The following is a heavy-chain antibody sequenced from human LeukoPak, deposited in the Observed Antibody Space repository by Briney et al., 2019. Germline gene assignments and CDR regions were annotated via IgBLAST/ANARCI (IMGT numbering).Heavy chain of an antibody. CDR2: ISSTGGTA. CDR3: AKNGGRGAYCSGGSCYPYYYYNMDV. J-gene: IGHJ6*03. CDR1: GFTFSSFG. V-gene: IGHV3-23*01. Sequence: GGSLRLSCAASGFTFSSFGMSWVRQAPGKGLEWVSAISSTGGTAYYADSVKGRFTISRDNSKNTLYLQMNSLRAEDTAIYYCAKNGGRGAYCSGGSCYPYYYYNMDVWGKGTTVTIS. D-gene: IGHD2-15*01.